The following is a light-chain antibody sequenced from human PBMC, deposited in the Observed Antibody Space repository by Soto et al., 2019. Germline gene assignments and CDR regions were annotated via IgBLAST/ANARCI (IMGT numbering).Light chain of an antibody. Sequence: DIQMTQSPSTLSASVGDRVTITCRASQSVSSWLAWFQQKPCKAPKLLIYKASNLQSGVSSRFSGGGSGTEFTLTISSLQPDDFATYYCQQYKTYWTFGPGTKVDIK. CDR2: KAS. CDR1: QSVSSW. CDR3: QQYKTYWT. J-gene: IGKJ1*01. V-gene: IGKV1-5*03.